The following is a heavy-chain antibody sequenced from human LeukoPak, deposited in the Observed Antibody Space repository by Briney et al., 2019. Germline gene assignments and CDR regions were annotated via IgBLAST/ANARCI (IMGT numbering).Heavy chain of an antibody. Sequence: PGGSLRLSCAASGFTFSSYGMHWVRQAPGKGLEWVAFIRYDGSNKYYADSVKGRLTISRDNSKNTLYLQMNSLRAEDTAVYYCAKLTYCSSTSCYLDYYYYMDVWGKGTTVTVSS. CDR1: GFTFSSYG. CDR3: AKLTYCSSTSCYLDYYYYMDV. J-gene: IGHJ6*03. V-gene: IGHV3-30*02. D-gene: IGHD2-2*01. CDR2: IRYDGSNK.